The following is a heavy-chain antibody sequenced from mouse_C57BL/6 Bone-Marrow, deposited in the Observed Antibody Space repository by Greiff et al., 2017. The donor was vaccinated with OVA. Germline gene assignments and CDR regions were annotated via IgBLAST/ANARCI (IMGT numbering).Heavy chain of an antibody. CDR3: ARVDGSRYFDV. J-gene: IGHJ1*03. CDR2: ISYDGSN. V-gene: IGHV3-6*01. D-gene: IGHD1-1*01. Sequence: DVQLQESGPGLVKPSQSLSLTCSVTGYSITSGYYWNWIRQFPGNKLEWMGYISYDGSNNYNPSLKNRISITRDTSKNQFFLKLNSVTTEDTATYYCARVDGSRYFDVWGTGTTVTVSS. CDR1: GYSITSGYY.